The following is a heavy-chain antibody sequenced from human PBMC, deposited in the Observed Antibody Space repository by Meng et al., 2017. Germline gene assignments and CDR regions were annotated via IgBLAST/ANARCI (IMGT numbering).Heavy chain of an antibody. CDR2: IYYSGST. V-gene: IGHV4-31*03. CDR3: ARDGPLLFRALDI. CDR1: GGSISSGGYY. Sequence: GQLQESGPVLVKPSQTLSLTCTVSGGSISSGGYYWSWIRQHPGKGLEWIGYIYYSGSTYYNPSLKSRVTISVDTSKNQFSLKLSSVTAADTAVYYCARDGPLLFRALDIWGQGTMVTVSS. D-gene: IGHD2-15*01. J-gene: IGHJ3*02.